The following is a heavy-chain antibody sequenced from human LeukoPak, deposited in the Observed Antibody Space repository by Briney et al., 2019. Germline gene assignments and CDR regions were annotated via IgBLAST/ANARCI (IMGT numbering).Heavy chain of an antibody. D-gene: IGHD2-2*01. Sequence: SETLSLTCAVSGGSISSGGYSWSWIRQPPGKGLEWIGYIYHSGSTYYNPSLKSRVTISVDRSKNQFSLKLSSVTAADTAVYYCARVSSPAARYGMDVWGQGTTVTVSS. CDR1: GGSISSGGYS. CDR3: ARVSSPAARYGMDV. J-gene: IGHJ6*02. CDR2: IYHSGST. V-gene: IGHV4-30-2*01.